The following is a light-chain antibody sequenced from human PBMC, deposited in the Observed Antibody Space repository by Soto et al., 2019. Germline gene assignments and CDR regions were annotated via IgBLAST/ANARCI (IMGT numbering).Light chain of an antibody. Sequence: EIVFTQSPGTLSLSPGERATLSCSASHSVDSNYFAWYQQKPGQAPRLLIYGTSYRATDIPDRFSGSGSGTDFTLTISKLEPEDSAVYYCQQYYYIPRTFGRGTKVDIK. CDR2: GTS. J-gene: IGKJ1*01. CDR3: QQYYYIPRT. V-gene: IGKV3-20*01. CDR1: HSVDSNY.